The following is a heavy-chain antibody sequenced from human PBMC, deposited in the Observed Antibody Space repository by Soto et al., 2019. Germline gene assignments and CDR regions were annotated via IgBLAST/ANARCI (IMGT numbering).Heavy chain of an antibody. Sequence: EVQLVESGGGLVKPGGSLRLSCAASGFTFSSYSMNWVRQAPGKGLEWVSSISSSRSYIYYADSVKGRFTISRDNAKNSLYLQMNSLRAEDTAVYYCARELTGPYRWGQGTLVTVSS. V-gene: IGHV3-21*01. CDR3: ARELTGPYR. J-gene: IGHJ4*02. D-gene: IGHD3-16*02. CDR2: ISSSRSYI. CDR1: GFTFSSYS.